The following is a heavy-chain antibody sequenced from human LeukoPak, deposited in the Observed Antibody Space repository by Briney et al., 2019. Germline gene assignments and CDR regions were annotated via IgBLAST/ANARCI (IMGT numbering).Heavy chain of an antibody. V-gene: IGHV4-39*07. D-gene: IGHD2-15*01. CDR3: ARVSLYCSGGSCYDY. CDR2: IYYSGST. CDR1: GGSISSSSYY. Sequence: SETLSLTCTVSGGSISSSSYYWGWIRQPPGKGLEWIGSIYYSGSTYYNPSLKSRVTISVDTSKNQFSLKLSSVTAADTAVYYCARVSLYCSGGSCYDYWGQGTLVTVSS. J-gene: IGHJ4*02.